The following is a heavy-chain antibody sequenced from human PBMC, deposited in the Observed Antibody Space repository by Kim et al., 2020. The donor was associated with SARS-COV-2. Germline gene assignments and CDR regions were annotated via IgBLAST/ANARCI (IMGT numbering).Heavy chain of an antibody. V-gene: IGHV4-34*01. CDR2: INHSGST. CDR1: GGSFSGYY. CDR3: ARGVRRVTGTTSTYFDY. Sequence: SETLSLTCAVYGGSFSGYYWSWIRQPPGKGLEWIGEINHSGSTNYNPSLKSRVTISVDTSKNQFSLKLGSVTAADTAVYYCARGVRRVTGTTSTYFDYWGQGTLVTVSS. J-gene: IGHJ4*02. D-gene: IGHD1-7*01.